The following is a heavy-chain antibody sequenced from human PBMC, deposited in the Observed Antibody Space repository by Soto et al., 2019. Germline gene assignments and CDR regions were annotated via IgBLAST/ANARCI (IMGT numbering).Heavy chain of an antibody. CDR3: ARGQAFWTGYYRMPYYFDY. CDR1: GGSVSSGSYY. Sequence: PSETLSLTCTVSGGSVSSGSYYWSWIRQPPGKGLEYIGYLYYSGSTNYDPSLKSRVTISVDTPKNQFSVKLTSVTAADTAVYYCARGQAFWTGYYRMPYYFDYWGQGTLVTVSS. J-gene: IGHJ4*02. V-gene: IGHV4-61*01. CDR2: LYYSGST. D-gene: IGHD3-3*01.